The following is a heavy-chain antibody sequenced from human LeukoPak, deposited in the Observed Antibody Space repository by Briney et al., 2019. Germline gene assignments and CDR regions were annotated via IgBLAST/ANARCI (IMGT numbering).Heavy chain of an antibody. CDR3: AAVLSYYGSGILNWFDP. J-gene: IGHJ5*02. CDR1: GFTFTSSA. CDR2: IVVGSGNT. Sequence: GTSVKVSCKASGFTFTSSAMQWVRQARGQRLERIGWIVVGSGNTNYAQKFQERVTITRDMSTSTAYMELSSLRSEDTAVYYCAAVLSYYGSGILNWFDPWGQGTLVTVSS. D-gene: IGHD3-10*01. V-gene: IGHV1-58*02.